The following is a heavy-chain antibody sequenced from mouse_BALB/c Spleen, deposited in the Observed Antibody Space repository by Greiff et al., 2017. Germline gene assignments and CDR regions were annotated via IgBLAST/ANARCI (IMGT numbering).Heavy chain of an antibody. Sequence: QVQLKESGPDLVAPSQSLSITCTVSGFSLTSYGVHWVRQPPGKGLEWLVVIWSDGSTTYNSALKSRLSISKDNSKSQVFIKMNSLQTDDTAMYYCARHYYGSSYAMDYWGQGTSVTVSS. CDR1: GFSLTSYG. J-gene: IGHJ4*01. CDR3: ARHYYGSSYAMDY. CDR2: IWSDGST. V-gene: IGHV2-6-2*01. D-gene: IGHD1-1*01.